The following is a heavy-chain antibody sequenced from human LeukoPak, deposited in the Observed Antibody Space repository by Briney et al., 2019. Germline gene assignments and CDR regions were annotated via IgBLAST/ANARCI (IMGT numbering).Heavy chain of an antibody. CDR3: ARRGGSGGYWYFDL. V-gene: IGHV5-10-1*01. CDR2: IDPSDSYT. Sequence: GESLRISCKGSGYSFTSYWINWVRQMPGKGLEWMGKIDPSDSYTNYSPSFQGHVTISVDKSINTAYLQWSSLRASDSAMYYCARRGGSGGYWYFDLWGRGTLSLSPQ. J-gene: IGHJ2*01. CDR1: GYSFTSYW. D-gene: IGHD2-15*01.